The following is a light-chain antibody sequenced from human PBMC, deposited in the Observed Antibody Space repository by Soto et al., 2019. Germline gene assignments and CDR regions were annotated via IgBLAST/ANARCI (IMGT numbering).Light chain of an antibody. CDR1: SSNIGAGYE. CDR3: QSCDCLLSGYV. V-gene: IGLV1-40*01. Sequence: QLVLTQPPSVSEAPGQRVTISCTGSSSNIGAGYEAHWYQQVPGTAPKLLIYENNNRPSGVPVRFSGSKSGTSASLAITGFQAEDEAAYHCQSCDCLLSGYVFGTGTKLTVL. CDR2: ENN. J-gene: IGLJ1*01.